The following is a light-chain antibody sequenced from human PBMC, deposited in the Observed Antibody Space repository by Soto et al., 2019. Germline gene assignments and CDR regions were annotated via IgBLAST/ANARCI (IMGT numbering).Light chain of an antibody. CDR1: SSDIGGYNY. CDR2: EVV. Sequence: QSVLTQPASVSGSPGQSITISCTGTSSDIGGYNYVSWYQQHPGKAPKLMIYEVVNRPSGVSNRFSGSKSGNTASLTISGLQAEDEADYYCSSYTSSSTVVFGGGTKLTVL. V-gene: IGLV2-14*01. CDR3: SSYTSSSTVV. J-gene: IGLJ2*01.